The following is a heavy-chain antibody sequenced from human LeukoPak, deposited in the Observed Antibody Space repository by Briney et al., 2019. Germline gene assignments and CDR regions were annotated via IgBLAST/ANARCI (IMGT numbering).Heavy chain of an antibody. D-gene: IGHD4-11*01. V-gene: IGHV1-18*01. J-gene: IGHJ4*02. Sequence: ASVKVSCKASGYNFTTSGISWVRQAPGQGLEWMGWVSARNGKTNYAQKLQDRVSLTTGTSTSTAYLEIRSLRSDDTALYYCARDLGSVFDDYPAADYWGQGTLVTVSS. CDR3: ARDLGSVFDDYPAADY. CDR2: VSARNGKT. CDR1: GYNFTTSG.